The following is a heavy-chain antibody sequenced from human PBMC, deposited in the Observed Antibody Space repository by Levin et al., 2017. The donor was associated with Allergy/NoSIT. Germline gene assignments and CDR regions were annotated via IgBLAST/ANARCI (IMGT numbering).Heavy chain of an antibody. CDR1: GGSISSYY. CDR2: IYYSGST. D-gene: IGHD3-16*01. CDR3: AGGDGDYFDY. Sequence: SETLSLTCIVSGGSISSYYWSWIRQPPGKGLEWIGYIYYSGSTNYNPALKSRVTVSVDTAKNQFSLKLSSVTAADTAVYYCAGGDGDYFDYWGQGTLVTVSS. J-gene: IGHJ4*02. V-gene: IGHV4-59*01.